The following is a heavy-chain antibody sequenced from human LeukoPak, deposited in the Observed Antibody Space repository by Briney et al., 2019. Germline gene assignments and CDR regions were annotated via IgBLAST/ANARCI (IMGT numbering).Heavy chain of an antibody. CDR1: GFPFSGYS. J-gene: IGHJ5*02. V-gene: IGHV3-21*01. Sequence: GVSLRLSCAASGFPFSGYSMNWVRQARGKGLEGVSSISSSSSYIYYADSVKGRFTISRDNAKSSLCLQMNSLRAEDTAVYYCARSQTDTWGQGTLVTVSS. CDR3: ARSQTDT. D-gene: IGHD2-15*01. CDR2: ISSSSSYI.